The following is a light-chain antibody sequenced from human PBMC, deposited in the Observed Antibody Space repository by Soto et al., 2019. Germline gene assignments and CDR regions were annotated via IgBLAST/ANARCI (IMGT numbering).Light chain of an antibody. J-gene: IGKJ5*01. Sequence: EIVTTQSPATLSVSPGERATLSCSASQSVSNNLAWYQQKPGQAPRLLIFGASTRATGIPARFSGSGSGTEFTLTISRLEPEDFAVYYCQQYNNWPPITFGQGTRLEIK. CDR2: GAS. V-gene: IGKV3-15*01. CDR3: QQYNNWPPIT. CDR1: QSVSNN.